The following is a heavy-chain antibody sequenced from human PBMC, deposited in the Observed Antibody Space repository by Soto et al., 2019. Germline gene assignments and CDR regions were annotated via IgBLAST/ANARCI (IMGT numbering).Heavy chain of an antibody. Sequence: QVQLVESGGGVVQPGRSLRLSCAESGFTFSSYGMHVVRQAPGKGLEWVAVIGNDGSDKFYGDYVKGRFTISRDNSKNTLDLQMNSLRAEDTAVYYCARGRGSGYYYLDYWGQGTLVTVSS. CDR2: IGNDGSDK. D-gene: IGHD3-22*01. V-gene: IGHV3-33*01. CDR1: GFTFSSYG. CDR3: ARGRGSGYYYLDY. J-gene: IGHJ4*02.